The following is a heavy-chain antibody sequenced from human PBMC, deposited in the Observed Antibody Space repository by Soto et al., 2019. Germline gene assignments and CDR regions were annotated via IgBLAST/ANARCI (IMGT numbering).Heavy chain of an antibody. CDR2: ISGSGGST. CDR3: ANTRSPPPYYYYYGMDV. J-gene: IGHJ6*02. Sequence: TGGSLRLSCAASGFTFSSYAMSWVRQAPGKGLEWVSAISGSGGSTYYADSVKGRFTISRDNSKNTLYLQMNSLRAEDTAVYYCANTRSPPPYYYYYGMDVWGQGTTVTVSS. CDR1: GFTFSSYA. V-gene: IGHV3-23*01. D-gene: IGHD2-15*01.